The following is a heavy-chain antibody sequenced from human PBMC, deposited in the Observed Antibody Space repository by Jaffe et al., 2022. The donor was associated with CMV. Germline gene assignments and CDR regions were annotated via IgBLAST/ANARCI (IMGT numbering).Heavy chain of an antibody. CDR3: AKRLRFLEWLPFPWYFDL. V-gene: IGHV3-23*04. Sequence: EVQLVESGGGLVQPGGSLRLSCAASGFTFSSYAMSWVRQAPGKGLEWVSAISGSGGSTYYADSVKGRFTISRDNSKNTLYLQMNSLRAEDTAVYYCAKRLRFLEWLPFPWYFDLWGRGTLVTVSS. CDR1: GFTFSSYA. D-gene: IGHD3-3*01. J-gene: IGHJ2*01. CDR2: ISGSGGST.